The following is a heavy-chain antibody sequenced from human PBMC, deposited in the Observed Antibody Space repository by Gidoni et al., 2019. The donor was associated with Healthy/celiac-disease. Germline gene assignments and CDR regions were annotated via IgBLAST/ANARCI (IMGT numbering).Heavy chain of an antibody. D-gene: IGHD3-22*01. CDR1: GFTFSSYA. CDR2: ISGSGGST. CDR3: ANSKDYEIAFDI. Sequence: EVQLLESGGGLVQPGGSLRLSCAASGFTFSSYAMSWVRQAPGKGLEWVSAISGSGGSTYYADSVKGRFTISRDNSKNTLYLQMNSLRAEDTAVYYCANSKDYEIAFDIWGQGTMVTVSS. J-gene: IGHJ3*02. V-gene: IGHV3-23*01.